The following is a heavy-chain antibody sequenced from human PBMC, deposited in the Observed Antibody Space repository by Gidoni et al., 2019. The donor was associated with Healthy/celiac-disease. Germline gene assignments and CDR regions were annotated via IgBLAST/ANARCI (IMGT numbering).Heavy chain of an antibody. CDR2: IYYSGST. CDR3: ARSGGQWLTRGDY. D-gene: IGHD6-19*01. Sequence: QLQLQESGPGLVKPSETLSLPCTVSGVSIRSSSYYWGWIRQPPGKGLEWIGSIYYSGSTYYNPSLKSRVTISVDTSKNQFSLKLSSVTAADTAVYYCARSGGQWLTRGDYWGQGTLVTVSS. V-gene: IGHV4-39*07. CDR1: GVSIRSSSYY. J-gene: IGHJ4*02.